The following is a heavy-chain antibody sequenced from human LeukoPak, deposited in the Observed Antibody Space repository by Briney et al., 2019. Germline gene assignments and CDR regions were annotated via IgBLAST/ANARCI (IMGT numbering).Heavy chain of an antibody. CDR2: ISGCGGST. D-gene: IGHD6-13*01. CDR3: AKAPISWYPVYFDY. J-gene: IGHJ4*02. V-gene: IGHV3-23*01. Sequence: PGGSLRLSCAASGYTFTSYGMSWVRQAPGKGLEWVAPISGCGGSTYYADSLKGGFTISRDSSKNTLYLQMNSLRAEDTAVYYCAKAPISWYPVYFDYSGQGTLVT. CDR1: GYTFTSYG.